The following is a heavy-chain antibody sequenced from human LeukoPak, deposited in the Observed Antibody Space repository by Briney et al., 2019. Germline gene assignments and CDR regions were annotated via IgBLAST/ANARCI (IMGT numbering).Heavy chain of an antibody. CDR2: IIPVLGIL. CDR3: AREGGGPRWLDP. J-gene: IGHJ5*02. CDR1: GGTFSNYA. V-gene: IGHV1-69*04. Sequence: ASVKVSCKASGGTFSNYAFSWVRQAPGQGLEWMGRIIPVLGILNYAQKFQGRVTITADKSTTTAYMEVSSLRSEDTAVYYCAREGGGPRWLDPWVQGTLVTVSS. D-gene: IGHD6-25*01.